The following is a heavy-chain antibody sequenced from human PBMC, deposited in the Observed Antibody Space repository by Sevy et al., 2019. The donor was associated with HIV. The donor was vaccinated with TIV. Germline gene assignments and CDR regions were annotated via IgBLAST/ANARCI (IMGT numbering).Heavy chain of an antibody. CDR3: ARGKSGYGYALNY. V-gene: IGHV3-66*01. J-gene: IGHJ4*02. CDR2: IHSDDTT. Sequence: GGSLRLSCAASGFTGNSNYMTWVRQAPGKGLEGVSVIHSDDTTYHADSVKDRFTISRDNFKNTRYLHMSGLRAEDTAVYYCARGKSGYGYALNYWGQGTLVTVSS. D-gene: IGHD5-18*01. CDR1: GFTGNSNY.